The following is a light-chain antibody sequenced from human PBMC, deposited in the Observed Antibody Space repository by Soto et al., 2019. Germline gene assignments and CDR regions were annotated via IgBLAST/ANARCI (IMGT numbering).Light chain of an antibody. V-gene: IGKV3-11*01. CDR1: QSVSSY. CDR2: DAS. J-gene: IGKJ4*01. CDR3: QHRTHGPLS. Sequence: EIVLTQSPATLSLSPGERATLSCRASQSVSSYLAWYQQKPGQPPRLLSYDASNRATGIPARFSGSGSGTDFTLTVSSLEPEDCAVYYCQHRTHGPLSFGGGTKLELK.